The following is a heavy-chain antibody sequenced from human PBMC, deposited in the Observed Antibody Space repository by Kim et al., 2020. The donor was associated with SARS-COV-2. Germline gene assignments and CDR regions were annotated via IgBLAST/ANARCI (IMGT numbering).Heavy chain of an antibody. V-gene: IGHV4-39*07. D-gene: IGHD3-22*01. Sequence: PSLKGRGTISVDTSKNQLSLKLSSVTAADTAVYYCARFGYYYDRSGYLGYWGQGTLVTVSS. CDR3: ARFGYYYDRSGYLGY. J-gene: IGHJ4*02.